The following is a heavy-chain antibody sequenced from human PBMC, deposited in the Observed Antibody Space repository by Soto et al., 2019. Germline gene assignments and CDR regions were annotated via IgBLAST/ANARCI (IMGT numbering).Heavy chain of an antibody. J-gene: IGHJ4*02. D-gene: IGHD3-16*01. V-gene: IGHV3-23*01. Sequence: PGGSLRLSCAASGLSFNKYAMSWVRQAPGKGLEWVSGISGRGDNRYYADSVKGRFTISRDNSKNTVYLQMSSLRAEDTALYYCATRAYFNNYGFFYFYYFDYWGQGALVTVSS. CDR2: ISGRGDNR. CDR3: ATRAYFNNYGFFYFYYFDY. CDR1: GLSFNKYA.